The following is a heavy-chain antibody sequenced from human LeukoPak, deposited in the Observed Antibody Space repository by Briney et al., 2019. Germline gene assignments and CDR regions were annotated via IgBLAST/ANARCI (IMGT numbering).Heavy chain of an antibody. V-gene: IGHV1-18*01. CDR1: GYTFTSYG. CDR3: ARRPGRHDGFDM. J-gene: IGHJ3*02. CDR2: ISAYNGHT. Sequence: ASVKVSCKASGYTFTSYGISWVRQAPGQGLEWVGWISAYNGHTKYAQKFQGRVTMTTDTSTSTAYMELSSLKSDDTAVYYCARRPGRHDGFDMWGQGTMVTVSS.